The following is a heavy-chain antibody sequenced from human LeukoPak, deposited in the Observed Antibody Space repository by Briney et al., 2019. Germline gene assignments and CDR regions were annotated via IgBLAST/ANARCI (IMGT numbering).Heavy chain of an antibody. CDR2: IRYDGSNK. CDR1: GFTFSSYG. V-gene: IGHV3-30*02. Sequence: GGSLRLSCAASGFTFSSYGMHWVRQAPGKGLEWVAFIRYDGSNKYYADSVKGRFTISRDNSKNTLYLQMNSLRAEDTAVYYCAKARIAAAGTIDWFDPWGQGTLVTVPS. J-gene: IGHJ5*02. CDR3: AKARIAAAGTIDWFDP. D-gene: IGHD6-13*01.